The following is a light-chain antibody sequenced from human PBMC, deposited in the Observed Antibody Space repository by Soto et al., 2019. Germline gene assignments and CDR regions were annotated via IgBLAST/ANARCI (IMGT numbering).Light chain of an antibody. CDR3: QQRSNWPRVT. V-gene: IGKV3-11*01. J-gene: IGKJ5*01. Sequence: EIVLTQPPPTLSLSPGERATLSCRASQSVSSHLAWYQQKPGQAPRLLIYDVSNRATGIPARSSGSGSGTDFTLTISSLEPEDFAVYYCQQRSNWPRVTFGQGTRLEIK. CDR1: QSVSSH. CDR2: DVS.